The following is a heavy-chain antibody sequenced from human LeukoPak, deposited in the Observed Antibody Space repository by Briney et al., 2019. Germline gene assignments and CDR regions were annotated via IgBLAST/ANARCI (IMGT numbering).Heavy chain of an antibody. CDR3: AREAGYDFWSGYYFDY. CDR2: ISSSSSYI. D-gene: IGHD3-3*01. CDR1: GFSFSIYS. J-gene: IGHJ4*02. Sequence: GGSLRLSCAASGFSFSIYSMNWVRQAPGKGLEWVSSISSSSSYIYYADSVKGRFTISRDNAKNSLYLQMNSLRAEDTAVYYCAREAGYDFWSGYYFDYWGQGTLVTVSS. V-gene: IGHV3-21*01.